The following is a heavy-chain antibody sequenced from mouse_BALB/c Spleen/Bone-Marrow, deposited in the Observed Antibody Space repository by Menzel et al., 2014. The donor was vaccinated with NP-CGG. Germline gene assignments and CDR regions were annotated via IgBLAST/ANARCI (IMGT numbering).Heavy chain of an antibody. Sequence: FQLQQSGAEFVKPGASVILSRTVSGFNIKDTYMHWVKVRPEQGLEWIGRIEPANGNTKYDPKFQGKATITADTSSNTAYLQLSSLTSEDTAVYYCASYYYGSAWFAYRGQGTLVTASA. D-gene: IGHD1-1*01. J-gene: IGHJ3*01. CDR2: IEPANGNT. CDR3: ASYYYGSAWFAY. V-gene: IGHV14-3*02. CDR1: GFNIKDTY.